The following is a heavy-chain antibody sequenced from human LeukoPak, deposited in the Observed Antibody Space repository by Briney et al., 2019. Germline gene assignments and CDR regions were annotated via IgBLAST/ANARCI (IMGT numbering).Heavy chain of an antibody. CDR2: IYHSGST. V-gene: IGHV4-38-2*02. J-gene: IGHJ5*02. D-gene: IGHD3-9*01. CDR1: GYSISSGYY. Sequence: SETLSLTCTVSGYSISSGYYWGWIRQPPGKGLEWIGSIYHSGSTYYNQSLKSRVTISVDTSKSQFSLKLSSVTAADTAVYCCARDLGYYDILTGFSGDDNWFDPWGQGTLVTVSS. CDR3: ARDLGYYDILTGFSGDDNWFDP.